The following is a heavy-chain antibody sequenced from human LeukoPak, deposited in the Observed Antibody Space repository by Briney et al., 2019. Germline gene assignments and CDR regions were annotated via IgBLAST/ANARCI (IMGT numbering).Heavy chain of an antibody. CDR3: AKEDWNDGNGWFDP. CDR1: GFIFSSYA. D-gene: IGHD1-1*01. CDR2: IGGNDGRT. J-gene: IGHJ5*02. V-gene: IGHV3-23*01. Sequence: SGGSLRLSCAASGFIFSSYAMSWVRQAPGKGLEWVSAIGGNDGRTYYADSVKGRFTISRDNSKNTVYLQMNYLRAEDTAVYYCAKEDWNDGNGWFDPWSQGTLVTVSS.